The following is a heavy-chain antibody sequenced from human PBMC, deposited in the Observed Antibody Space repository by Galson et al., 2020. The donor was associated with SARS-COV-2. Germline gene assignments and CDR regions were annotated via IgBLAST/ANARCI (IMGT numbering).Heavy chain of an antibody. CDR3: AKGGTRGGVAADFDY. J-gene: IGHJ4*02. D-gene: IGHD6-19*01. Sequence: GESLKISCAASGFIFGSYAMSWVRQAPGKGLEWVSAISGSGSATYYADSVKGRFTISRDNSKSTLYLQVNSLRADDTAVYFCAKGGTRGGVAADFDYWGQGTLVTVSS. CDR1: GFIFGSYA. V-gene: IGHV3-23*01. CDR2: ISGSGSAT.